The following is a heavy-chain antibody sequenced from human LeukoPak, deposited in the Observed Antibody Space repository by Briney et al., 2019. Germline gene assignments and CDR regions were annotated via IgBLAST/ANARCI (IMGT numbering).Heavy chain of an antibody. CDR1: GFTFSSYG. CDR2: IKQDGSEK. CDR3: AREKEGYCSRTSCYLDYYYYYMDV. V-gene: IGHV3-7*01. J-gene: IGHJ6*03. Sequence: GGSLRLSCAASGFTFSSYGMHWVRQAPGKGLGWVANIKQDGSEKYYMDSVNGRFTISRDNAKNSLYLQMNSLRAEDRAVYYCAREKEGYCSRTSCYLDYYYYYMDVWGKGTTVTISS. D-gene: IGHD2-2*01.